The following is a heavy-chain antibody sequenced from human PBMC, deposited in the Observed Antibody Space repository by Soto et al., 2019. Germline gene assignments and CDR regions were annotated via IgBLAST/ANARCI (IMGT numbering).Heavy chain of an antibody. CDR1: GFTFSDYY. CDR3: ARDSGSGSYYNVLYYYYGMDV. V-gene: IGHV3-11*01. CDR2: ISSSGSTI. J-gene: IGHJ6*02. D-gene: IGHD3-10*01. Sequence: QVQLVESGGGLVKPGGSLRLSCAASGFTFSDYYMSWIRQAPGKGLEWVSYISSSGSTIYYADSVKGRFTISRDNAKNSLYLQMNSLRAEDTAVYYCARDSGSGSYYNVLYYYYGMDVWGQGTTVTVSS.